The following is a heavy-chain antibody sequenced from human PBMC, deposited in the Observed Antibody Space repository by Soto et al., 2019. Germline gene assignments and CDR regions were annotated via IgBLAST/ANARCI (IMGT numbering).Heavy chain of an antibody. Sequence: QVQLVQSGAEVKKPGASVKVSCKTSGYTFTDYYMYWVRQAHGQGLEWMGWINPSSGGTNYAQKFQGWVTMTRDTSISTAYMELNKLRSDDTAVYYCARALLQDTAMVLDDAFDIWGQGTMVFVST. J-gene: IGHJ3*02. CDR3: ARALLQDTAMVLDDAFDI. CDR1: GYTFTDYY. CDR2: INPSSGGT. V-gene: IGHV1-2*04. D-gene: IGHD5-18*01.